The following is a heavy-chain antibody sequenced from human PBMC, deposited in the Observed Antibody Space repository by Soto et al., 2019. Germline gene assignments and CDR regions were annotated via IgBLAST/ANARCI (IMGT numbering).Heavy chain of an antibody. Sequence: GESLKISCKGSGYSFAGYWITWVRQKPGKGLEWMGRIDPSDSQTYYSPSFRGHVTISVTRSITTVFLQWSSLRASDTAMYYCARQIYDSDAGPNFQYYFDSWGQGTPVTVSS. V-gene: IGHV5-10-1*01. J-gene: IGHJ4*02. CDR1: GYSFAGYW. CDR2: IDPSDSQT. CDR3: ARQIYDSDAGPNFQYYFDS. D-gene: IGHD5-12*01.